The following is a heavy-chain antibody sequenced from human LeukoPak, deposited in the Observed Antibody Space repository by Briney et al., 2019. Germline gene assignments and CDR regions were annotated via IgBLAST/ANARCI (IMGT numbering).Heavy chain of an antibody. J-gene: IGHJ4*02. D-gene: IGHD3-22*01. Sequence: SETLSLTCTVSGGSISSYYWSWIRQPPGKVLEWIGNIYYSGSTNYNPSLKSRVTISVDTSKNQFSLKLSSVTAADTAVYYCARGGDSSGYYYPVFDYWGQGTLVTVSS. V-gene: IGHV4-59*01. CDR2: IYYSGST. CDR1: GGSISSYY. CDR3: ARGGDSSGYYYPVFDY.